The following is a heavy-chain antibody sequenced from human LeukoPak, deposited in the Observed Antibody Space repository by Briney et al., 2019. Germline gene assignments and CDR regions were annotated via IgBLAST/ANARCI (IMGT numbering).Heavy chain of an antibody. CDR1: GGSISSYY. D-gene: IGHD4-17*01. J-gene: IGHJ4*02. CDR2: IHGGGST. V-gene: IGHV4-59*08. CDR3: ARVYIYGRSYFDY. Sequence: SETLSLTCTVSGGSISSYYWSWIRQPPGKGLEWIGPIHGGGSTNYNPSLKSRVTISVDTSKNQFSLNLSSVTVADTAIYYCARVYIYGRSYFDYWGQGTLVTVSS.